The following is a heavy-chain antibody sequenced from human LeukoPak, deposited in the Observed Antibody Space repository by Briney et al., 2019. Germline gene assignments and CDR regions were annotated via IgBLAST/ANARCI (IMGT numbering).Heavy chain of an antibody. V-gene: IGHV2-70*11. CDR1: GASISSYYW. Sequence: TLSLTCTVSGASISSYYWSWIRQPPGKALEWLARIDWDDDKYYSTSLKTRLTISKDTSKNQVVLTMTNMDPVDTATYYCARNTVGATGYYYYYMDVWGKGTTVTVSS. D-gene: IGHD1-26*01. CDR3: ARNTVGATGYYYYYMDV. CDR2: IDWDDDK. J-gene: IGHJ6*03.